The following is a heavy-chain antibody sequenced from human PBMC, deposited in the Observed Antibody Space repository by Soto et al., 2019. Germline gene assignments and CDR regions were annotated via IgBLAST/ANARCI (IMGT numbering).Heavy chain of an antibody. D-gene: IGHD1-26*01. Sequence: GASVKVSCKASGYTFTSYGISWVRQTPGQGLEWMGWISAYNGNTNYAQKLQGRVTMTTDTSTSTAYMELRSLRSDDTAVYYCARDRSVSYYEDYYYYGMDVWGQGTTVTVSS. J-gene: IGHJ6*02. V-gene: IGHV1-18*01. CDR2: ISAYNGNT. CDR3: ARDRSVSYYEDYYYYGMDV. CDR1: GYTFTSYG.